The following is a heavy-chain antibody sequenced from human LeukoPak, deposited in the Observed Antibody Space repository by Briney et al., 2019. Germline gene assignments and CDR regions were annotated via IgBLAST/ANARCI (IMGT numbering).Heavy chain of an antibody. CDR2: IKQDGSEK. Sequence: GGSLRLSCAASGFTFSSYSMNWVRQAPGKGLEWVANIKQDGSEKYYVDSVKGRFTISRDNAKNSLYLQMNSLRAEDTAVYYCARARYSYGPPVRTMDVWGKGTTVTVSS. V-gene: IGHV3-7*01. CDR1: GFTFSSYS. J-gene: IGHJ6*04. CDR3: ARARYSYGPPVRTMDV. D-gene: IGHD5-18*01.